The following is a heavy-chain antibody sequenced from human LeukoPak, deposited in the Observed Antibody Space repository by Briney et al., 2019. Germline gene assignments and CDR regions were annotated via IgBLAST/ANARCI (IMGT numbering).Heavy chain of an antibody. CDR1: GFTFSTFA. V-gene: IGHV3-23*01. CDR3: ATTGYSSRNY. CDR2: IFPSGGEI. J-gene: IGHJ4*02. D-gene: IGHD6-13*01. Sequence: RGSLRLSWAVAGFTFSTFAMIWVRQPPRKGLERVSSIFPSGGEIHYADSVRGRFTISRDNSKSILSLQMNSLRAEDTAIYYCATTGYSSRNYWGQGTLVTVSS.